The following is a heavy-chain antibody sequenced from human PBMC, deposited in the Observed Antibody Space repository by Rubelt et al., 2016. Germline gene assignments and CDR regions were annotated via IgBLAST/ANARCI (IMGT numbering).Heavy chain of an antibody. D-gene: IGHD5-18*01. J-gene: IGHJ4*02. V-gene: IGHV4-59*01. Sequence: QVQLQESGPGLVKPSETLSLTCTVSGGSISSYYWTWIRQPPGKGLEWIGYIYYPGTTNYNPSLTRRVTISVDTSKNQFSLKLSSVTAADTAVDYCASRGYNYGRSFDYWGQGTLVTVSS. CDR3: ASRGYNYGRSFDY. CDR1: GGSISSYY. CDR2: IYYPGTT.